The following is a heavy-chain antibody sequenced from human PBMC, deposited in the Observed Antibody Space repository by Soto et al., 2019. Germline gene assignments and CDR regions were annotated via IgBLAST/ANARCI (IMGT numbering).Heavy chain of an antibody. J-gene: IGHJ6*02. CDR3: ANSDRTYCTNGVCSMYV. CDR2: IAYDGSSK. D-gene: IGHD2-8*01. V-gene: IGHV3-30*18. CDR1: GFMFGRHG. Sequence: GGSLRLSCVASGFMFGRHGMHWVRQSPGKGLEWVAVIAYDGSSKYHADSVKGRFTISRDNSKNTLYLQMNSLRPEDTAVYYCANSDRTYCTNGVCSMYVWGQGTTVTVS.